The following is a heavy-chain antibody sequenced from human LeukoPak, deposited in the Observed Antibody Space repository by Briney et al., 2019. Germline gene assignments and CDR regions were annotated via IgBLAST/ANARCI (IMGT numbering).Heavy chain of an antibody. V-gene: IGHV3-53*01. CDR1: GFTVSSNY. CDR2: IYSDGNT. Sequence: GGSLRLSCAASGFTVSSNYVSWVRQAPGKGLEWVSVIYSDGNTYYADSVKGRFTISRDNSKNMLYLQMNSPRAEDTAVYYCAREATFEGLVDYWGQGTLVTVSS. CDR3: AREATFEGLVDY. J-gene: IGHJ4*02. D-gene: IGHD3-9*01.